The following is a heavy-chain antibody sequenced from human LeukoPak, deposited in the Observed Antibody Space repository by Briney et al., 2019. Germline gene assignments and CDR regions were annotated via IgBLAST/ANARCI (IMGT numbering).Heavy chain of an antibody. V-gene: IGHV1-46*01. CDR1: GYSFTSNY. CDR2: IYPRDGST. J-gene: IGHJ4*02. Sequence: ASVKVSCKASGYSFTSNYIHWVRQAPGQGLEWMGMIYPRDGSTSYAQKFQGRVTVTRDTSTSTVHMELSGLRSEDTAVYYCARDQEAFDYWGQGTLDTVSS. CDR3: ARDQEAFDY.